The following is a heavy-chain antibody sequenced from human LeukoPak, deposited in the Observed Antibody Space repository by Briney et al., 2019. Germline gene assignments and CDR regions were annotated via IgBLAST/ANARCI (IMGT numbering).Heavy chain of an antibody. CDR2: ISYDGSNK. Sequence: GGSLRLSCAASGFTFSSYAMHWVRQAPGKGLEWVAVISYDGSNKYYADSVKGRFTISRDNSKNTLYLQMNSLRAEDTAVYYCARGGGDCSSTSCSPFFDYWGQGTLVTVSS. V-gene: IGHV3-30-3*01. D-gene: IGHD2-2*01. J-gene: IGHJ4*02. CDR3: ARGGGDCSSTSCSPFFDY. CDR1: GFTFSSYA.